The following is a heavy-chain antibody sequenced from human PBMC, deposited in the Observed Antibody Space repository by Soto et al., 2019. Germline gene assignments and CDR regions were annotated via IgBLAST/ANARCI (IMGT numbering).Heavy chain of an antibody. J-gene: IGHJ6*02. V-gene: IGHV3-53*01. CDR3: ASTTFHYYYYGMDV. CDR2: IYSGGST. D-gene: IGHD3-16*01. Sequence: EVQLVESGGGLIQPGGSLRLSCAASGFTVSSNYMSWVRQAPGKGLEWVSVIYSGGSTYYADSVKGRFTISRDNSKTTLYLQMNSLRAEDTAVYYCASTTFHYYYYGMDVWGQGTTVTVSS. CDR1: GFTVSSNY.